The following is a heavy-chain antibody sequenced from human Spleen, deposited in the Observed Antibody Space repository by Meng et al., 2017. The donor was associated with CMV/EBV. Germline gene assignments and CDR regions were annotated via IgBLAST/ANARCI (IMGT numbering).Heavy chain of an antibody. V-gene: IGHV2-70D*14. CDR2: IDWDDDK. CDR3: ARTQGYCSSTSCPDPAFDI. D-gene: IGHD2-2*01. J-gene: IGHJ3*02. Sequence: SGPTLVKPTQTLTLTCTFSGFSLSTSGMRVSWIRQPSGKALEWLARIDWDDDKFYSTSLKTRLTISKDTSKNQVVLTMTNMDPVDTATYYCARTQGYCSSTSCPDPAFDIWGQGTMVTVSS. CDR1: GFSLSTSGMR.